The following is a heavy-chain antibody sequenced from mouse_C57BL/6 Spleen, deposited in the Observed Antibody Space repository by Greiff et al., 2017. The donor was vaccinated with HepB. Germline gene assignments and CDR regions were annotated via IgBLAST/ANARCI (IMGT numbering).Heavy chain of an antibody. J-gene: IGHJ2*01. D-gene: IGHD3-3*01. CDR1: GYTFTSYW. CDR2: IDPSDSYT. Sequence: VQLQQSGAELVMPGASVKLSCKASGYTFTSYWMHWVKQRPGQGLEWIGEIDPSDSYTNYNQKFKGKSTLTVDISSSTAYMQLSSLTSEDSAVYYCARTGTRYFDYWGQGTTLTVSS. V-gene: IGHV1-69*01. CDR3: ARTGTRYFDY.